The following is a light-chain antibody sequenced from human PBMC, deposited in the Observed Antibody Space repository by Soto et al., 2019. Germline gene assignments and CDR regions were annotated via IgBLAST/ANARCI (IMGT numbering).Light chain of an antibody. Sequence: DIQMTQSPSSLSASVGDRVTITCRASQDIRSDLGWYQQIPGKAPKRLIYAASSLQSGVPSRFSGSGSGTEFTLTISSLQPEDFATYYCLQHNIYPWTFGQGTTVEIK. V-gene: IGKV1-17*01. J-gene: IGKJ1*01. CDR1: QDIRSD. CDR3: LQHNIYPWT. CDR2: AAS.